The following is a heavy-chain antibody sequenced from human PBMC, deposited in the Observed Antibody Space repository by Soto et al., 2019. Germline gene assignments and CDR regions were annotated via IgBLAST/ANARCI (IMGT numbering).Heavy chain of an antibody. CDR2: ISSSSSYI. CDR1: GFTFSSYS. D-gene: IGHD4-4*01. J-gene: IGHJ5*02. CDR3: ARGGYSNYENWFDP. V-gene: IGHV3-21*01. Sequence: PGGSLRLSCAASGFTFSSYSMNWGRQAPGKGLEWVSSISSSSSYIYYADSVKGRFTISRDNAKNSLYLQMNSLRAEDTAVYYCARGGYSNYENWFDPWGQGTLVTVSS.